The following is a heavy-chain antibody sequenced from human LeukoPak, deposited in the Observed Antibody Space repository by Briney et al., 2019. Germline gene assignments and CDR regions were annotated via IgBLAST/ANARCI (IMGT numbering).Heavy chain of an antibody. J-gene: IGHJ1*01. CDR3: ASDPDSTIWPQYFQH. Sequence: GGSLRLSCAASGFTFSNSGMSWVRQAPGRGLEWVANVKQDGSETHYVDSVIGRFTISRDNAKNLLYLEMNSLRGEDTAVYYCASDPDSTIWPQYFQHWGQGALVTVSS. D-gene: IGHD6-13*01. CDR2: VKQDGSET. V-gene: IGHV3-7*04. CDR1: GFTFSNSG.